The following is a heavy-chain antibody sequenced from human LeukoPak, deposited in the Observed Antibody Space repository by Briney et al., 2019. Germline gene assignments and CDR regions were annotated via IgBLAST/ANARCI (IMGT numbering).Heavy chain of an antibody. J-gene: IGHJ4*02. CDR2: INHSGST. CDR3: ARSYLVSRYFDY. CDR1: GGSFSGYY. D-gene: IGHD3-10*01. V-gene: IGHV4-34*01. Sequence: SETLSLTCAVYGGSFSGYYWSWIRQPPGKGLEWIGEINHSGSTNYNPSLKSRVTISVDTSKNQFSLKLSSVTAADTAVYYCARSYLVSRYFDYWGQGTPVTVSS.